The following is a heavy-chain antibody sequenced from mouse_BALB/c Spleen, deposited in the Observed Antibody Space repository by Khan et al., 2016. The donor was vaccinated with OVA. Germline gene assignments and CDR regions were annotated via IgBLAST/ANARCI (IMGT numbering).Heavy chain of an antibody. Sequence: VQLQESGAELVRPGASVKLSCKTSGYIFTSYWIYWVKQRSGQGLEWIARIYPGTDNTYYNEKFTDKVTLSADKSSSTAYMQLSSLQSEDSDVYCCAREEALYHFDHWGQGTTLTVSS. CDR2: IYPGTDNT. CDR1: GYIFTSYW. CDR3: AREEALYHFDH. J-gene: IGHJ2*01. V-gene: IGHV1-76*01. D-gene: IGHD3-2*02.